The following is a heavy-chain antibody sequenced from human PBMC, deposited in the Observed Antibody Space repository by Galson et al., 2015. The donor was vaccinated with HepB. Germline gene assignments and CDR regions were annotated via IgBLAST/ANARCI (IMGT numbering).Heavy chain of an antibody. J-gene: IGHJ5*02. Sequence: SVKVSCKASGYTFTDYYIHWVRQAPGQGLDYMGWISPYDGDTNYAQQFQDRVTMTWDTSISIVYMELSRLTYDDTAVYHCARDRTDHYDSTTYYPNWFDPWGQGTLVTVSS. CDR3: ARDRTDHYDSTTYYPNWFDP. V-gene: IGHV1-2*02. CDR2: ISPYDGDT. D-gene: IGHD3-22*01. CDR1: GYTFTDYY.